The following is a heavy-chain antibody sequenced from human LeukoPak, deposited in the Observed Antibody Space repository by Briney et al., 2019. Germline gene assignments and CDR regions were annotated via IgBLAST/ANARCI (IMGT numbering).Heavy chain of an antibody. CDR1: GFTFDDCG. CDR3: ARRNSSGYYYNFDY. Sequence: PGGSLRLSCAASGFTFDDCGMSWVRQAPGRGLEWVSGINWNGGSTGYADSVKGRFTISRDNAKNSLYLQMNSLRAEDTALYYCARRNSSGYYYNFDYWGQGTLVTVSS. V-gene: IGHV3-20*04. D-gene: IGHD3-22*01. J-gene: IGHJ4*02. CDR2: INWNGGST.